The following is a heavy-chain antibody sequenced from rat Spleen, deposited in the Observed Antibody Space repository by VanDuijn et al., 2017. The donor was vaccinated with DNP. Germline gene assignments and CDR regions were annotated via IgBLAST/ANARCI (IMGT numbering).Heavy chain of an antibody. CDR2: ISSSGGST. Sequence: EVQLVESGGDLVQPGRSLKLSCVASGFTFNNYWMTWIRQVPGEGLEWVASISSSGGSTYYPDSVKGRFTISRDNAKNTLYLQMSSLRSEDTATYYCARVNNNLYYGLDAWGQGTSVTVSS. V-gene: IGHV5-31*01. CDR1: GFTFNNYW. D-gene: IGHD1-10*01. J-gene: IGHJ4*01. CDR3: ARVNNNLYYGLDA.